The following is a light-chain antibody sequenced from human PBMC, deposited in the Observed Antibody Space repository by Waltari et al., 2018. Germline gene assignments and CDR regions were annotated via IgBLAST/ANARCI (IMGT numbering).Light chain of an antibody. CDR3: QHYVNLPVT. Sequence: CRASQSVGRSLAWYQQKPGLPPRLLMYDTSSRATGTPGRFSGSGSGTDFSLAISSLEPEDFAVYFCQHYVNLPVTFGQGTKVEI. CDR2: DTS. J-gene: IGKJ1*01. V-gene: IGKV3-20*01. CDR1: QSVGRS.